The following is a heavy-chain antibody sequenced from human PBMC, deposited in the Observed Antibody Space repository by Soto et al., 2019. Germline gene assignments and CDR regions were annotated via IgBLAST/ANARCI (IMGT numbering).Heavy chain of an antibody. CDR1: GFGFADGW. J-gene: IGHJ4*02. V-gene: IGHV3-15*01. CDR3: TTIVAGTGY. CDR2: VISKTSGGTT. Sequence: VHLGESWGGLVKPGGSRRLSCAASGFGFADGWMSWVRQAPGKGLECVGRVISKTSGGTTDYNAPVEGRFTISRDDSTHTMYLQLNSLKSEDTAVYYCTTIVAGTGYWGQGNLVSVAS. D-gene: IGHD6-19*01.